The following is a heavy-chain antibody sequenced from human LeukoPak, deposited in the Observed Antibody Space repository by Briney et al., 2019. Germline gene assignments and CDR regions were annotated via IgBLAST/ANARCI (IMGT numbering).Heavy chain of an antibody. CDR2: INHRGST. D-gene: IGHD6-13*01. Sequence: TSETLSLTCAVYGGSPSGYYWSWIRQSPGKGLEWIGEINHRGSTNYNPSLKSRVTIPVDTSNNQSSLKLSSVTAADTAVYYCARGHGYSKKVDYWGQGTLVTVSS. V-gene: IGHV4-34*01. CDR3: ARGHGYSKKVDY. J-gene: IGHJ4*02. CDR1: GGSPSGYY.